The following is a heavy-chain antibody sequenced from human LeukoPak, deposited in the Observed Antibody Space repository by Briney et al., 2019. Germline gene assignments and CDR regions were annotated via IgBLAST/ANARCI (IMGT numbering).Heavy chain of an antibody. CDR3: ARDQWLAYYYHGMDV. CDR2: IKSDGSST. D-gene: IGHD6-19*01. V-gene: IGHV3-74*01. J-gene: IGHJ6*02. CDR1: GFTFSSYW. Sequence: SGGSLRLSCAASGFTFSSYWMHWVRQAPGKGLVWVSGIKSDGSSTNYADSVKGRFTISRDNAENSLYLQMNRLRAEDTAIYYCARDQWLAYYYHGMDVWGQGTTVTVSS.